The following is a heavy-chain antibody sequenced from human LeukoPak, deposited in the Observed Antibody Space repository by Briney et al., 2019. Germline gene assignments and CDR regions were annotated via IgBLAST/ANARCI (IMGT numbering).Heavy chain of an antibody. CDR3: AKDGAGSQSYCSSTSCYVDY. Sequence: GGSLRLSCAASGITFSRYSMNWVRQAPGKGLEWVSAISGSGGSTYYADSVKGRFTISRDNSKNTLYLQMNSLRAEDTAVYYCAKDGAGSQSYCSSTSCYVDYWGQGTLVTVSS. J-gene: IGHJ4*02. D-gene: IGHD2-2*01. CDR1: GITFSRYS. CDR2: ISGSGGST. V-gene: IGHV3-23*01.